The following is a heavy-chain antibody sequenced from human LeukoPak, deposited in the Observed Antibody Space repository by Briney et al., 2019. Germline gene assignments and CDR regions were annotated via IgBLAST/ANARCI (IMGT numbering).Heavy chain of an antibody. Sequence: GGSLRLSCAASGFTFSSYWIHWVRQAPGKGLVWVSRIKDGGSTTDYADSVKGRFTISRDDAKNTLYLQMNSLRAEDTAVYYCTTIRPGYWGQGTLVTVSS. D-gene: IGHD5-12*01. J-gene: IGHJ4*02. CDR2: IKDGGSTT. CDR3: TTIRPGY. CDR1: GFTFSSYW. V-gene: IGHV3-74*01.